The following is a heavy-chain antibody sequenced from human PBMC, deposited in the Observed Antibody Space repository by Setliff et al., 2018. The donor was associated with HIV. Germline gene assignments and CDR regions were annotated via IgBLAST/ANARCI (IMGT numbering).Heavy chain of an antibody. CDR1: GFTFSRYA. V-gene: IGHV3-21*01. CDR2: ISSSSYI. D-gene: IGHD2-15*01. J-gene: IGHJ4*02. CDR3: ATRVVVAATLAEYDY. Sequence: PGGSLRLSCAASGFTFSRYAMTWVRQAPGKGLEWVSSISSSSYIYYADSVKGRFTISRDNAKNSLYLQMNTLRAEDTAVYYCATRVVVAATLAEYDYWGQGTLVTVSS.